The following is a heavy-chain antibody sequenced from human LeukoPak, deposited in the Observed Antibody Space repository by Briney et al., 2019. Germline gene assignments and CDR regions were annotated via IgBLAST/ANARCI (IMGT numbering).Heavy chain of an antibody. CDR1: GGSIRSYY. CDR3: AREGSAFDI. CDR2: IFASGST. J-gene: IGHJ3*02. Sequence: ASETLSLTCSVSGGSIRSYYWSWIRQPAGKGLEWIGRIFASGSTKYNPSLKSRVTMSVETSKNQFSLKLSSVTAADTAVYYCAREGSAFDIWGQGTMVTVSS. V-gene: IGHV4-4*07.